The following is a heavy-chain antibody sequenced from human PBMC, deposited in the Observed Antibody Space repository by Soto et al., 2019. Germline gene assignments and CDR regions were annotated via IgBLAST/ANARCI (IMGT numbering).Heavy chain of an antibody. CDR3: ASPKSGGSYGSIFDY. CDR2: IYHSGTT. V-gene: IGHV4-4*02. D-gene: IGHD1-26*01. Sequence: PSETLSLTCAVSGASISSGHWWSWFRQPPGKGLEWIAEIYHSGTTNYNPSLKSRVTISVDKSKNQFSLKLSSVTAADTAVYYCASPKSGGSYGSIFDYWGQGTLVTVSS. J-gene: IGHJ4*02. CDR1: GASISSGHW.